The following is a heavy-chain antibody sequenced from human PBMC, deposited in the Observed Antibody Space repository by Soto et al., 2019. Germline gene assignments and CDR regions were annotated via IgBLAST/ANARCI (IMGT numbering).Heavy chain of an antibody. CDR2: IYYNGIT. V-gene: IGHV4-61*01. CDR3: AREGRGYGYGLLDY. J-gene: IGHJ4*02. D-gene: IGHD5-18*01. CDR1: GVSVSSGSYY. Sequence: PSETLSLTCSVSGVSVSSGSYYWTWVRQPPGKGLEWIGYIYYNGITKYNPSLESRVTISIDTSNNQFSLKLISVTDADTAVYYCAREGRGYGYGLLDYWGQGTLVTVSS.